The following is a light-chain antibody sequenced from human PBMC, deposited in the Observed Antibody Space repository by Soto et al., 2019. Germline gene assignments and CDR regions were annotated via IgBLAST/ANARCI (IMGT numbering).Light chain of an antibody. V-gene: IGKV1-9*01. CDR2: DAS. Sequence: DIQLTQSPSVLSSSVVDTVTIPCRASQALSNYLAWYQQKPGKAPDLLIYDASSLESGVPSRFSGSGSGTEFTLTISSLQPDDFATYYCQHYNSYPYTFGQGTKVDI. CDR1: QALSNY. J-gene: IGKJ2*01. CDR3: QHYNSYPYT.